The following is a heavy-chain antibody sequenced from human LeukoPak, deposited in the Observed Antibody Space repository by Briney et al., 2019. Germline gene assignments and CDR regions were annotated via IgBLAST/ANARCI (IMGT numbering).Heavy chain of an antibody. Sequence: ASVKVSCKASGYTFTSYYMHWVRQAPGQGLEWMGIINPSGGSTSYAQKFQGRVTMTRDMSTSTVCMELSSLRSEDTAVYYCARDYKRVPAAAVNFDYWGQGTLVTVSS. V-gene: IGHV1-46*01. D-gene: IGHD2-2*01. CDR3: ARDYKRVPAAAVNFDY. CDR1: GYTFTSYY. CDR2: INPSGGST. J-gene: IGHJ4*02.